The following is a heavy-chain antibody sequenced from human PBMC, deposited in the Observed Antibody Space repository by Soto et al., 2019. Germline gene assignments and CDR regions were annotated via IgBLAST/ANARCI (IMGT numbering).Heavy chain of an antibody. CDR1: GFTFSSYW. CDR2: INTDGSTT. CDR3: ARVGQGFGYFDL. J-gene: IGHJ2*01. V-gene: IGHV3-74*01. Sequence: GGSLRLSCAASGFTFSSYWMHWVRQAPGKGLVWVSRINTDGSTTSYADSVKGRFTISRDNAKNTVYLQMNSLTAEDTAVYYCARVGQGFGYFDLWGRATLVTVSS.